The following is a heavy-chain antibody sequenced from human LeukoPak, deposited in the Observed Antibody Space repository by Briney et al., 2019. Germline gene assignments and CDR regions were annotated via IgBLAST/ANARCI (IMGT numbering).Heavy chain of an antibody. CDR3: ARGDPKRDLPAATGALFDY. CDR2: ISYDGSNK. CDR1: GFTFSSYA. D-gene: IGHD2-2*01. V-gene: IGHV3-30-3*01. J-gene: IGHJ4*02. Sequence: GRSLRLSCAASGFTFSSYAMHWVRQAPGKGLEWVAVISYDGSNKYYADSVKGRFTISRDNSKNTLYLQMNSLRAEDTAVYYCARGDPKRDLPAATGALFDYWGQGTLVTVSS.